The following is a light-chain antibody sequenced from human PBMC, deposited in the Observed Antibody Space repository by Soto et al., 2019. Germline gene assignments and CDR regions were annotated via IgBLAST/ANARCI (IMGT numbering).Light chain of an antibody. CDR3: QEYNTWPWT. V-gene: IGKV3-15*01. CDR1: QSVNSN. CDR2: GAS. J-gene: IGKJ1*01. Sequence: ETVMTQSPATLSVSPGERATLSCRASQSVNSNLAWYQQKLGQAPRVLIYGASTRATGIPDRFSGSGSGTEFILTISSLRSEDFAVYYCQEYNTWPWTFGQGTKVEIK.